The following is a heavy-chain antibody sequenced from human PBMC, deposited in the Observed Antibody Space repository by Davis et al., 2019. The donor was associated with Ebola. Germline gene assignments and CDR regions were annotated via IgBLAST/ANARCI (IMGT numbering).Heavy chain of an antibody. D-gene: IGHD2-2*01. CDR1: GGSLSSGDYY. Sequence: PSETLSLTCTVSGGSLSSGDYYWSWIRQPPGKGLEWIGYIHYSGSTYYNPSLKSRLTISVDTSQNQFSLKLSSVTAADTAVYYCARGGLVPAALYLWGQGAMVTVSS. J-gene: IGHJ3*01. CDR3: ARGGLVPAALYL. CDR2: IHYSGST. V-gene: IGHV4-30-4*08.